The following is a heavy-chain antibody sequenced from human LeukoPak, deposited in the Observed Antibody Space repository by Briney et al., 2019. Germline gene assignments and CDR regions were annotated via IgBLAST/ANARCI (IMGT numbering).Heavy chain of an antibody. CDR2: ISAYNGNT. CDR1: GYTFTSYG. Sequence: RASVKVSSKASGYTFTSYGISWVRQAPGQGLEWMGWISAYNGNTNYAQKLQGRVTMTTDTSTSTAYMELRSLRSDDTAVYYCARDSANQQLAYYYYYGMDVWGQGTTVTVSS. V-gene: IGHV1-18*01. D-gene: IGHD6-13*01. J-gene: IGHJ6*02. CDR3: ARDSANQQLAYYYYYGMDV.